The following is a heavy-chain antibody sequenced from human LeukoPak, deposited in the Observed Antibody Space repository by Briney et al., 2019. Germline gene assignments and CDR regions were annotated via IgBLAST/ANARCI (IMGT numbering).Heavy chain of an antibody. Sequence: SETLSLTCTVSGGSISSHYWSWIRQPPGKGLEWIGYIYYSGSTNYNPSLKSRVTISVDTSKNQFSLKLSSVTAADTAVYYCARDQKYYYGSGSYGMDVWGQGTTVTVSS. J-gene: IGHJ6*02. CDR1: GGSISSHY. D-gene: IGHD3-10*01. CDR3: ARDQKYYYGSGSYGMDV. CDR2: IYYSGST. V-gene: IGHV4-59*11.